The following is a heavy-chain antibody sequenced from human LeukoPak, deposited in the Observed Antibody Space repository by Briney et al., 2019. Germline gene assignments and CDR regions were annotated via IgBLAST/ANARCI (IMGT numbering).Heavy chain of an antibody. CDR1: GGSISSGGYS. V-gene: IGHV4-30-2*02. J-gene: IGHJ4*02. CDR3: ASGLIAVAVF. Sequence: SQTLSLTCAVSGGSISSGGYSWSWIRQPPGKGLEWIGYIYHSGSTYCNPSLKSRVTISVDTSKNQFSLKLSSVTAADTAVYYCASGLIAVAVFWGQGTLVTVSS. CDR2: IYHSGST. D-gene: IGHD6-19*01.